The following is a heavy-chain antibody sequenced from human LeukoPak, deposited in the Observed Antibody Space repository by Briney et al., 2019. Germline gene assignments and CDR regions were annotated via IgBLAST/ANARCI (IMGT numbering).Heavy chain of an antibody. D-gene: IGHD3-10*01. J-gene: IGHJ6*02. CDR1: GFTFSSYD. CDR3: ARDFYGSGSPDV. CDR2: IGTAGDT. Sequence: PGGSLRLSCAASGFTFSSYDMHWVRQATGKGLEWVSAIGTAGDTYYPGSVKGRFTISRENAKNSLYLQMNSLRAGDTAVYYCARDFYGSGSPDVWGQGTTVTVSS. V-gene: IGHV3-13*04.